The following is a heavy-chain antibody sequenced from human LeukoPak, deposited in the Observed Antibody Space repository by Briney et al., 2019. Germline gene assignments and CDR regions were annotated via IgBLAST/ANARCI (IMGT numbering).Heavy chain of an antibody. J-gene: IGHJ4*02. CDR1: GFTFSSYA. CDR2: ISSNGGST. D-gene: IGHD6-19*01. Sequence: GGSLRLSCAASGFTFSSYAMHWVRQAPGKGLEYVSAISSNGGSTYYANPVKGRFTISRDNSKNTLYLQMGSLRAEDMAVYYCAREPTVAGTFDPPDYWGQGTLVTVSS. CDR3: AREPTVAGTFDPPDY. V-gene: IGHV3-64*01.